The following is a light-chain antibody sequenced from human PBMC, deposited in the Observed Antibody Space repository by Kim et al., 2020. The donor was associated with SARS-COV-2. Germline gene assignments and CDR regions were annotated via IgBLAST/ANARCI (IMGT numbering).Light chain of an antibody. V-gene: IGLV1-44*01. CDR3: ATWDDSLNGPA. CDR2: GDN. J-gene: IGLJ2*01. Sequence: QSVLTQPPSASGTPGQRVTFSCSGTGSNIGSNTLAWYQQLPGTAPKLLIYGDNHRPSGVPDRFSGSKSATSASLAITGLQSGDEADYYCATWDDSLNGPAFGGGTQLTVL. CDR1: GSNIGSNT.